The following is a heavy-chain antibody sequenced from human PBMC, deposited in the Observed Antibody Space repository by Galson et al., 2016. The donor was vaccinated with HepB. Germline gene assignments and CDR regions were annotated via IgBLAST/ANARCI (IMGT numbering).Heavy chain of an antibody. J-gene: IGHJ6*03. CDR3: ARDKEQQLHRRPNRAARYYMDV. V-gene: IGHV4-61*02. CDR2: IYTDGRS. CDR1: GGSISSGSYY. Sequence: TLSLTCTVSGGSISSGSYYWSWIRQPAGKGLEWIGLIYTDGRSDYDPSLKSRVTMAVDTSKNQVSMTLRSVTAADPAVYYCARDKEQQLHRRPNRAARYYMDVWGKGTTVTVSS. D-gene: IGHD6-13*01.